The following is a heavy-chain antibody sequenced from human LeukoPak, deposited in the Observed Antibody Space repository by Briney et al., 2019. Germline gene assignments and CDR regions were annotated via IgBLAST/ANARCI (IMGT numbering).Heavy chain of an antibody. J-gene: IGHJ4*02. V-gene: IGHV3-23*01. CDR3: AKGGYDYVEIGYFDY. CDR2: IIGSGDTK. CDR1: RFTFSNYA. Sequence: GGSLRLSCAASRFTFSNYAMSWVRQAPGKGLEWVSVIIGSGDTKYYADSVKGRFTISRDKSKNTLYLQMNSLTAEDTAVYYCAKGGYDYVEIGYFDYWGQGTLVTVSS. D-gene: IGHD5-12*01.